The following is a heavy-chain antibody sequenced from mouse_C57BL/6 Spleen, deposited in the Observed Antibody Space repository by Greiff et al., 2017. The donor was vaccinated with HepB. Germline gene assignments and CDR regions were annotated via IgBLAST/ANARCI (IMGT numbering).Heavy chain of an antibody. CDR3: VRRPNYYGSSPYAMDY. D-gene: IGHD1-1*01. J-gene: IGHJ4*01. CDR1: GFSFNTYA. Sequence: EVKLVESGGGLVQPKGSLKLSCAASGFSFNTYAMNWVRQAPGKGLEWVARIRSKSNNYATYYADSVKDRFTISRDDSESMLYLQMNNLKTEDTAMYYCVRRPNYYGSSPYAMDYWGQGTSVTVSS. V-gene: IGHV10-1*01. CDR2: IRSKSNNYAT.